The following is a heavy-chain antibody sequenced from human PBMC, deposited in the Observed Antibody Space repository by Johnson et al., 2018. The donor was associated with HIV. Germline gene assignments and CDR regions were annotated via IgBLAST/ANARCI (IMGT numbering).Heavy chain of an antibody. Sequence: QEQLVESGGGVVQPGRSLRLSCAVSGFTFSDYGMHWVRQAPGKGLEWVAVISYDGRYKYYADSVKGRFTISRDNSKNSLYLQMNSLRTEDTALYYCAKGAVAGINDAFDIWGQGTMVTVSS. V-gene: IGHV3-30*18. CDR2: ISYDGRYK. D-gene: IGHD6-19*01. J-gene: IGHJ3*02. CDR1: GFTFSDYG. CDR3: AKGAVAGINDAFDI.